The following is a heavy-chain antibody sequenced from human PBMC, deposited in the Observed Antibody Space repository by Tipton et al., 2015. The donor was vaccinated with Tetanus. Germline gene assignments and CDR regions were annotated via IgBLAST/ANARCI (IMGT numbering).Heavy chain of an antibody. CDR2: IVPKFPAT. D-gene: IGHD1-7*01. CDR1: GGTYTTHG. J-gene: IGHJ4*02. V-gene: IGHV1-69*01. CDR3: ARGHSPLYNWNFGYFDF. Sequence: QVQLVQSGAEVKRPGSSVKVSCKASGGTYTTHGVTWVRQAPGQGLEWLGGIVPKFPATKYAEKFEDRLTITADGSTSTAYMELSSLTSDDTAVYFCARGHSPLYNWNFGYFDFWGQGTLVTVSS.